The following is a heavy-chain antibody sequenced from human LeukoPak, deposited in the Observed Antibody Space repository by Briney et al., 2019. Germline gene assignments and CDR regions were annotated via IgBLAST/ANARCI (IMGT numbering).Heavy chain of an antibody. Sequence: PGGSLRLSCAASGFTFSSYGMHWVRQAPGKGLEWVAIISYDGSNKYYVDPVKGRFTISRDNSKNTLYLQMNSLRAEDTAMYYCARQRANWGCVDYWGQGTLVTVSS. CDR1: GFTFSSYG. J-gene: IGHJ4*02. D-gene: IGHD7-27*01. CDR3: ARQRANWGCVDY. CDR2: ISYDGSNK. V-gene: IGHV3-30*03.